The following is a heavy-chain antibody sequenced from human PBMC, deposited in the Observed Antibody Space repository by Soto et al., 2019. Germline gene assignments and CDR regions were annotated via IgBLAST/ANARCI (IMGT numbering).Heavy chain of an antibody. J-gene: IGHJ3*02. D-gene: IGHD3-10*01. V-gene: IGHV4-61*01. Sequence: PSETLSLTCTVSGGSVSSGSYYWSWIRQPPGKGLEWIGYIYYSGSTNYNPSLESRVTISVDTSKNQFSLKLSSVTAADTAVYYCARVWGGAFDIWGQGTMVTVSS. CDR3: ARVWGGAFDI. CDR1: GGSVSSGSYY. CDR2: IYYSGST.